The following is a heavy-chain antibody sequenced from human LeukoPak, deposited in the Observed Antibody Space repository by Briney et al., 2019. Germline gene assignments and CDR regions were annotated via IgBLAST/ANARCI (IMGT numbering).Heavy chain of an antibody. Sequence: ASVKVSCKASGYTFTTYAMNWVRQAPGQGLEWMGWINTNTGNPTYAQGFTGRFVFSLDTSVSTAYLQISSLKAEDTAVYYCARDGCSSGWEDRLYYFKYWGQGTLVTVSS. D-gene: IGHD6-19*01. CDR1: GYTFTTYA. CDR3: ARDGCSSGWEDRLYYFKY. J-gene: IGHJ4*02. V-gene: IGHV7-4-1*02. CDR2: INTNTGNP.